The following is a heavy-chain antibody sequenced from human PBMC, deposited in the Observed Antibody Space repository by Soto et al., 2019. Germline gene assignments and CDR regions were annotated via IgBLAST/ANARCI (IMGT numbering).Heavy chain of an antibody. Sequence: GASVKVSCTASGGTFSSYAISWVRQAPGQGLEWMGGIIPIFGTANYAQKFQGRVTITADESTSTAYMELSSLRSEDTAVYYCARGVDIVVVPAAEDAEYFQHWGQGTLVTVSS. CDR1: GGTFSSYA. D-gene: IGHD2-2*03. CDR3: ARGVDIVVVPAAEDAEYFQH. J-gene: IGHJ1*01. CDR2: IIPIFGTA. V-gene: IGHV1-69*13.